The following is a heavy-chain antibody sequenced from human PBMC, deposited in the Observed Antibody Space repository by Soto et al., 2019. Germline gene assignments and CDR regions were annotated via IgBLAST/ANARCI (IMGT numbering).Heavy chain of an antibody. Sequence: GGSLRLSCAASGFTFSSYAMSWVRQAPGKGLEWVSAISGSGGSTYYADSVKGRFTISRDNSKNTLYLQMNSLRAEGTAVYYCADPRGDFWSGYHLDYWGQGTLVTVS. CDR3: ADPRGDFWSGYHLDY. V-gene: IGHV3-23*01. D-gene: IGHD3-3*01. CDR2: ISGSGGST. J-gene: IGHJ4*02. CDR1: GFTFSSYA.